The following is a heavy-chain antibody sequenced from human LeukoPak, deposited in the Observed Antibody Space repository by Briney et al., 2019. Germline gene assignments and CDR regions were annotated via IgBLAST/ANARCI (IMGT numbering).Heavy chain of an antibody. J-gene: IGHJ3*02. CDR3: ARDYYIWGSRYAFDI. V-gene: IGHV3-66*01. CDR1: GFTVRSNY. Sequence: PGGSLRLSCAASGFTVRSNYMSWVRQAPGKGLEWVSVLYSDGSTYYADSVKGRFTNSRDNSKNTLYFQMNSLRAEDTAVYYCARDYYIWGSRYAFDIWGQGTMVTDSS. D-gene: IGHD3-16*01. CDR2: LYSDGST.